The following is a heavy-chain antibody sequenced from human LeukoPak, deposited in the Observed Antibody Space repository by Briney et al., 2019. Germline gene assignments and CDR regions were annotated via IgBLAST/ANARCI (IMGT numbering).Heavy chain of an antibody. V-gene: IGHV4-59*01. CDR3: ARGGPSSKYFDY. D-gene: IGHD6-6*01. J-gene: IGHJ4*02. CDR1: GDSIRNSY. Sequence: NPSETLSLTCTVSGDSIRNSYWSWIWQSPGKGLEWIGYISYDGNTNYNPSLKSRITMSQDTSKNQFSLNLTSVTAADAAMYFCARGGPSSKYFDYWGQGTLVTVSS. CDR2: ISYDGNT.